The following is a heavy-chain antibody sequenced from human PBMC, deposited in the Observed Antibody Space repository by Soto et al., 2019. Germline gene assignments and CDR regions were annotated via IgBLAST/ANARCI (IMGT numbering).Heavy chain of an antibody. CDR2: IYPGDSDT. J-gene: IGHJ3*02. V-gene: IGHV5-51*01. Sequence: GESLKISCKGSGYSFTIYWIGWVRQMPGKGLEWMGIIYPGDSDTRYSPSFQGQVTISADKSISTAYLQWSSLKASDTAMYYCARTQGYYDSSGPDAFDIWGQGTMVTVSS. D-gene: IGHD3-22*01. CDR3: ARTQGYYDSSGPDAFDI. CDR1: GYSFTIYW.